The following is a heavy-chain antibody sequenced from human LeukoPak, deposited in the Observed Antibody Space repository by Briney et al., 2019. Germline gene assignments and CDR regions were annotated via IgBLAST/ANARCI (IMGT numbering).Heavy chain of an antibody. Sequence: PGASVKVSCKASGYTFTSYDINWVRQATGQGLEWMGWMNPNSGNTGYAQKFQGRVTMTRNTSISTDYMELSSLRSEGTAMYYCARQHYYYYMDVWGKGTTVTVSS. CDR3: ARQHYYYYMDV. CDR2: MNPNSGNT. V-gene: IGHV1-8*01. CDR1: GYTFTSYD. J-gene: IGHJ6*03.